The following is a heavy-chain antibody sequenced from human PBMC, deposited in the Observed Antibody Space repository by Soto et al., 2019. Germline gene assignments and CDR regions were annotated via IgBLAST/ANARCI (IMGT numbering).Heavy chain of an antibody. CDR3: ARGQTSSWSRWDSDY. CDR2: IYYSGST. D-gene: IGHD6-13*01. V-gene: IGHV4-30-4*01. CDR1: GGSISSGDYY. J-gene: IGHJ4*02. Sequence: PSETLSLTCTVSGGSISSGDYYWSWIRQPPGKGLEWIGYIYYSGSTYYNPSLKSRVTISVDTSKNQFSLKLSSVTAADTAVYYCARGQTSSWSRWDSDYWGQGALVTVSS.